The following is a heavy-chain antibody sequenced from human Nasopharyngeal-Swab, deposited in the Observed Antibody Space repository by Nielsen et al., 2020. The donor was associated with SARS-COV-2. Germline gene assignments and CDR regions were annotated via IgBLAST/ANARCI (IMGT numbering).Heavy chain of an antibody. J-gene: IGHJ4*02. V-gene: IGHV3-11*03. CDR3: ARSTSSSWYRPLDY. CDR2: ISSSSSYT. D-gene: IGHD6-13*01. Sequence: GGSLRLSCAVSGSTFSDYYMSWIRQAPGKGLEWVSYISSSSSYTDYADSVKGRFTISRDNAKNSLYLQMDNLRAEDTAVYYCARSTSSSWYRPLDYWGQGTLV. CDR1: GSTFSDYY.